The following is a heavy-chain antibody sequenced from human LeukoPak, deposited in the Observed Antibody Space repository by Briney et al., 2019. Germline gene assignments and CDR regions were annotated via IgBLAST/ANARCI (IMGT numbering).Heavy chain of an antibody. V-gene: IGHV3-21*01. Sequence: GSLRPPCSTFGITLSNHSNNLVRQAPRKGAEVVSSISSSSSYIYYADSVKGRFTISRDNAKNSLYLQMNSLRAEDTAVYYCVLRVEQQPWVYWGQGTLVTVSS. CDR3: VLRVEQQPWVY. CDR2: ISSSSSYI. CDR1: GITLSNHS. D-gene: IGHD6-13*01. J-gene: IGHJ4*02.